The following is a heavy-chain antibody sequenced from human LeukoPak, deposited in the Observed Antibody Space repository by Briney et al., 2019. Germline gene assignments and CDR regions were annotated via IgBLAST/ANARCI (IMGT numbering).Heavy chain of an antibody. D-gene: IGHD5-18*01. CDR1: GYTLTELS. V-gene: IGHV1-24*01. CDR2: FDPEDGET. CDR3: ATAPTWIQLWNGVPFDY. J-gene: IGHJ4*02. Sequence: ASVKVPCKVSGYTLTELSMHWVRQAPGKGLEWMGGFDPEDGETIYAQKFQGRVTMTEDTSTDTAYMELSSLRSEDTAVYYCATAPTWIQLWNGVPFDYWGQGTLVTVSS.